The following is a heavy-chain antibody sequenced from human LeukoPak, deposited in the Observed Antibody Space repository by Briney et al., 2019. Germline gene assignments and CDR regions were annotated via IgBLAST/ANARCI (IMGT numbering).Heavy chain of an antibody. CDR2: INHSGST. J-gene: IGHJ4*02. D-gene: IGHD3-22*01. Sequence: SETLSLTCAVYGGSFSGYYWSWIRPPPGKGLEWIGEINHSGSTNYNPSLKSRVTISVDTSKNQFSLQLSSVTAADTAVYYCARTGYYYDSSGYFDYWGQGTLVTVSS. V-gene: IGHV4-34*01. CDR3: ARTGYYYDSSGYFDY. CDR1: GGSFSGYY.